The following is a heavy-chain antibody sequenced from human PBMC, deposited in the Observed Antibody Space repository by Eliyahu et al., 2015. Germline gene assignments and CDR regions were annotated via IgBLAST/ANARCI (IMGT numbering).Heavy chain of an antibody. CDR2: ISAYNGNT. CDR3: ARENYYDSSGLYYYYGMDV. D-gene: IGHD3-22*01. Sequence: QVQLVQSGAEVKKPGASVKVSCKASGYTFTSYGISWVRQAPGQGLEWMGWISAYNGNTNYAQKLQGRVTMTTDTSTSTAYMELRSLRSDDTAVYYCARENYYDSSGLYYYYGMDVWGQGTTVTVSS. CDR1: GYTFTSYG. V-gene: IGHV1-18*01. J-gene: IGHJ6*02.